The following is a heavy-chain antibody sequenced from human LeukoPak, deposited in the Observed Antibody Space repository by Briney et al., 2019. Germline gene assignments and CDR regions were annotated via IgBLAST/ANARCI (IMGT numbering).Heavy chain of an antibody. D-gene: IGHD6-19*01. Sequence: ASVKVSCKASGGTFSSYAISWVRQARGQGLEWMGGIIPFFGTANYAQKFQGRVTITADESTSTAYMELSSLRSEDTAVYYCARGAPNWARRGYSSGWYFDYWGQGTLVTVSS. CDR3: ARGAPNWARRGYSSGWYFDY. CDR2: IIPFFGTA. CDR1: GGTFSSYA. V-gene: IGHV1-69*13. J-gene: IGHJ4*02.